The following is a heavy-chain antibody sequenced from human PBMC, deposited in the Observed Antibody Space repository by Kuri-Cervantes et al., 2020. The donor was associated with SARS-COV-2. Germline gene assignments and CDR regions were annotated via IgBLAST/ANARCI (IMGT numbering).Heavy chain of an antibody. CDR3: ARHTIYCSSTSCYEARFDP. V-gene: IGHV4-39*01. CDR2: IYPSGHS. D-gene: IGHD2-2*01. Sequence: SETLSLTCTVSGASLSSSSYFWAWIRQPPGKGLEWIGSIYPSGHSYYNPCLKSRVTISVDTSKNQFSLKLSSVTAADTAVYYCARHTIYCSSTSCYEARFDPWGQGTLVTVSS. CDR1: GASLSSSSYF. J-gene: IGHJ5*02.